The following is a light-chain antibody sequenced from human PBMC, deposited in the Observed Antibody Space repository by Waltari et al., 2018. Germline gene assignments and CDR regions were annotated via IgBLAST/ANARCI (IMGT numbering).Light chain of an antibody. Sequence: QSALTQPPSASGSAGQSVTISCTGTSSDLGGYNFVSCYQQHPGKVPKLIISEVNKRPSGVPDRFSGSKSGNTASLTVSGLQAEDEADYYCSSYAGTKNPYVFGTGTKVTVL. V-gene: IGLV2-8*01. J-gene: IGLJ1*01. CDR1: SSDLGGYNF. CDR2: EVN. CDR3: SSYAGTKNPYV.